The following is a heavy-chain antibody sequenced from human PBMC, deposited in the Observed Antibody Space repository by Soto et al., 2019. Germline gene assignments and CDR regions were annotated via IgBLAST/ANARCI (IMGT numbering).Heavy chain of an antibody. J-gene: IGHJ5*02. D-gene: IGHD6-13*01. CDR1: GSTFSSYA. CDR2: IIPIFGTA. V-gene: IGHV1-69*06. CDR3: ARDLVEQQLVRLGWFDP. Sequence: ASVKVSCKASGSTFSSYAISWVRQAPGQGLEWMGGIIPIFGTANYAQKFQGRVTITADKSTSTAYMELSSLRSEDTAVYYCARDLVEQQLVRLGWFDPWGQGTLVTVSS.